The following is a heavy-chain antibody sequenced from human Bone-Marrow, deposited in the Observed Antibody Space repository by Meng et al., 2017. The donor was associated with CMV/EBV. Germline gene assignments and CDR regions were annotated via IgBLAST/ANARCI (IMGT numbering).Heavy chain of an antibody. CDR3: ASDIVVVPAGADYFDY. Sequence: GGSLRLSCAASGFTFSSYWMSWVRQAPGKGLEWVANIKQDGSEKYYVDSVKGRFTISRDNAKNSLYLQMNSLRAEDTAVYYCASDIVVVPAGADYFDYWGQGTLVTVSS. V-gene: IGHV3-7*01. D-gene: IGHD2-2*01. CDR1: GFTFSSYW. CDR2: IKQDGSEK. J-gene: IGHJ4*02.